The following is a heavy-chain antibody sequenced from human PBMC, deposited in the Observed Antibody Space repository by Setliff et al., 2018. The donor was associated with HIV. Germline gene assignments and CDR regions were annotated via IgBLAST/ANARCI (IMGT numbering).Heavy chain of an antibody. Sequence: GGSLRLSCAASRFTFSNYAMTWVRQAPGKGLEWVSVISGSGGSTYYADSVKGRFTISRDNSKNTLYLQMNRLRADDTAVYYCAKSIHVEKYNFWSGTGPNAFDIWGQGTMVTVSS. CDR3: AKSIHVEKYNFWSGTGPNAFDI. J-gene: IGHJ3*02. V-gene: IGHV3-23*01. CDR2: ISGSGGST. D-gene: IGHD3-3*01. CDR1: RFTFSNYA.